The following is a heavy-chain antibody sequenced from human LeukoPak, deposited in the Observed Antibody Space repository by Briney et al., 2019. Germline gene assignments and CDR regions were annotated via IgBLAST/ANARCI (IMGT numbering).Heavy chain of an antibody. CDR2: IIPIFGTA. CDR3: ARDTRDGYSFPY. CDR1: GGTFSSYA. V-gene: IGHV1-69*05. Sequence: ASVKVSCKASGGTFSSYAISWVRQAPGQGLEWMGRIIPIFGTANYAQKFQGRVTITTDESTSTAYMELSSLRSEDTAVYYCARDTRDGYSFPYWGQGTLVTVSS. D-gene: IGHD5-24*01. J-gene: IGHJ4*02.